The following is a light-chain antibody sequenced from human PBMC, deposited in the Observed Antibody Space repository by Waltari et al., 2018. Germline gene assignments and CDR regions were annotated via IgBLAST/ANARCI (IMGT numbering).Light chain of an antibody. J-gene: IGLJ2*01. CDR2: EVT. CDR3: SSYAGSFVV. Sequence: QSALTQPPSASGSPGQSVTISCTGTSSDVGGYNYVSWYQQHPGKAPKLMIYEVTKRPSGVPERFSCSKSGNTASLTVSGLQAEDEADYYCSSYAGSFVVFGGGTKLTVL. V-gene: IGLV2-8*01. CDR1: SSDVGGYNY.